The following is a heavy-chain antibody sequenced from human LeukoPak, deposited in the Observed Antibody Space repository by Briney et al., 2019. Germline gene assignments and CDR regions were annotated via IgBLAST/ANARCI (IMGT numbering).Heavy chain of an antibody. CDR1: GFTFSTYD. V-gene: IGHV3-13*01. Sequence: GGSLRLSCAASGFTFSTYDMHWVRQVTGKGLEWVSAIGTGDDTYYLGSVKGRFTISRENAKNVLYLQMSSLRAEDTAVYYCAREIRETVVTRHYYNGIDVWGQGTTVTVSS. D-gene: IGHD2-15*01. CDR2: IGTGDDT. J-gene: IGHJ6*02. CDR3: AREIRETVVTRHYYNGIDV.